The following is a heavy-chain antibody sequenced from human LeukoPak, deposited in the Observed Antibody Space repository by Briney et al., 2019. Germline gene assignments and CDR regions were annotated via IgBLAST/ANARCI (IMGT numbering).Heavy chain of an antibody. CDR1: GFTFSSYG. J-gene: IGHJ6*03. Sequence: GGSLRLSCAASGFTFSSYGMHWVRQAPGKGLEWVAFIRYDGSNKYYADSVKGRFTISRDNSKNTLYLQMNSLRAEDTAVYYCARDKGGIAAAGGHYYYYMDVWGKGTTVTVSS. V-gene: IGHV3-30*02. CDR2: IRYDGSNK. CDR3: ARDKGGIAAAGGHYYYYMDV. D-gene: IGHD6-13*01.